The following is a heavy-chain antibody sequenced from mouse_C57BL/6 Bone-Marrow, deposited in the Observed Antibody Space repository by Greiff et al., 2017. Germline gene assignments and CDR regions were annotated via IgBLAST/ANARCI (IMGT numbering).Heavy chain of an antibody. V-gene: IGHV1-72*01. Sequence: VQLQQPGAELVKPGASVKLSCKASGYTFTSYWMHWVTQRPGRGLEWIGRIDPNSGGTKYNEKFKSKATLTVDKPSSAAYMQLSSLTSEDSAVYYGDHGDNFYWYFAVWGRGTTVTVSS. J-gene: IGHJ1*03. CDR2: IDPNSGGT. CDR1: GYTFTSYW. D-gene: IGHD2-13*01. CDR3: DHGDNFYWYFAV.